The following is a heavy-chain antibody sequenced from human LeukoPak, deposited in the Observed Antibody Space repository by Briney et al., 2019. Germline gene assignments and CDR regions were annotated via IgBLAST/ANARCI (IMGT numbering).Heavy chain of an antibody. CDR1: GFTFNNYW. Sequence: GGSLRLSCAASGFTFNNYWMSWVRQAPGKGLEWVANVKQDGSEKYYVDSVKGRFTISRDNAKNSVYLQMNSLRAEDTAVYYCARATSDAFDIWGQGTMVTVSS. D-gene: IGHD6-6*01. CDR3: ARATSDAFDI. J-gene: IGHJ3*02. CDR2: VKQDGSEK. V-gene: IGHV3-7*03.